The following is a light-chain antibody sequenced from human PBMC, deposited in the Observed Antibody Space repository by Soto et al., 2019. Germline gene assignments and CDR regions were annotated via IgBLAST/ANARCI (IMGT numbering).Light chain of an antibody. CDR3: QSADSSGTHEV. CDR1: ALPKQY. V-gene: IGLV3-25*03. Sequence: SYELTQPPSVSVSPGQTARITCSGDALPKQYAYWYQQKPGQAPVLVIYKDSERPSGIPERFSGSSSGTTVTLTISGVQAEDEADYYCQSADSSGTHEVFGGGTKVTVL. CDR2: KDS. J-gene: IGLJ3*02.